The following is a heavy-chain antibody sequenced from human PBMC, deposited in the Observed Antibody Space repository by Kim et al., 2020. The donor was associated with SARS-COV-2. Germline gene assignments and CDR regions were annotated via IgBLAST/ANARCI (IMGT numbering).Heavy chain of an antibody. J-gene: IGHJ4*02. CDR3: ASYNWGVPDFDS. D-gene: IGHD1-20*01. Sequence: ADSVKGRVTISRNNAKNTLFLQMNSLRAEDTAVYYCASYNWGVPDFDSWGQGTLVTVSS. V-gene: IGHV3-74*01.